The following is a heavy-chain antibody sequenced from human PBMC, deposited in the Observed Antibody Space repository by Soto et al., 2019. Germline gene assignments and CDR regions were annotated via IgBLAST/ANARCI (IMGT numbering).Heavy chain of an antibody. CDR1: GGSISSSNW. D-gene: IGHD5-18*01. Sequence: SETLSLTCAVSGGSISSSNWWSWVRQPPGKGLEWIGEIYHSGSTNYNPSLKSRVTISVDKSKNQFSLKLSSVTAADTAVYYCATHTAMAPSYYYGMDVWGQGTTVTVSS. V-gene: IGHV4-4*02. J-gene: IGHJ6*02. CDR3: ATHTAMAPSYYYGMDV. CDR2: IYHSGST.